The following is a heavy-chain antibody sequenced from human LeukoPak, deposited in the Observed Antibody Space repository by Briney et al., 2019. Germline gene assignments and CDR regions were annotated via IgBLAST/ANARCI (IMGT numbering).Heavy chain of an antibody. CDR2: IYYSGST. V-gene: IGHV4-59*01. J-gene: IGHJ4*02. CDR1: GGSISSYY. D-gene: IGHD5-24*01. CDR3: ARDHKMYYFDY. Sequence: PSETLSLTCTDSGGSISSYYWSWIRQPPGKGLEWIGYIYYSGSTNYNPSLKSRVTISVDTSKNQFSLKLSSVTAADTAVYYCARDHKMYYFDYWGQGTLVTVSS.